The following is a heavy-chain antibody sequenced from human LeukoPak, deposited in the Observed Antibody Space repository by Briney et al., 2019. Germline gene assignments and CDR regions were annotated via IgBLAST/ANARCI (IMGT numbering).Heavy chain of an antibody. CDR3: ARGNYGSGGYYFDY. V-gene: IGHV4-31*03. Sequence: PSETLSLTCIVSGGPISSGGYYWSWIRQHPGKGREWIGYIYYSGSTYYNPSLKSRVTISVDTSKNQFSLKLSSVTAADTAVYYCARGNYGSGGYYFDYWGQGTLVTVSS. CDR2: IYYSGST. J-gene: IGHJ4*02. D-gene: IGHD3-10*01. CDR1: GGPISSGGYY.